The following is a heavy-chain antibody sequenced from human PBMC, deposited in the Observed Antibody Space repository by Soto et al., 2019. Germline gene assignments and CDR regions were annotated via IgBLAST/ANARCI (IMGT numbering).Heavy chain of an antibody. CDR1: GFNVLSYW. J-gene: IGHJ4*02. CDR2: IKEDGSEI. D-gene: IGHD3-16*01. Sequence: GGSLRISCAVSGFNVLSYWMSWVRQAPGKGLEWVASIKEDGSEIYYLHSVRGRFSISRDSAGNALHLTMNYLSAEDTGVYFCARDIGFDYVNWGQGTLVTVSS. CDR3: ARDIGFDYVN. V-gene: IGHV3-7*01.